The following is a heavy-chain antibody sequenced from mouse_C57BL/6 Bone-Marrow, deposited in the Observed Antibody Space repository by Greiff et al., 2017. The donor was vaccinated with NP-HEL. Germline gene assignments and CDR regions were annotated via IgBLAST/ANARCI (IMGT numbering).Heavy chain of an antibody. Sequence: EVMLVESGGDLVKPGGSLKLSCAASGFTFSSYGMSWVRQTPDKRLEWVATISSGGSYTYYPDSVKGRFTISRDNAKYTLYLQMSSLKAEDTAMYYCARHNYRNYFDYRGQGTTLTVSS. V-gene: IGHV5-6*02. CDR3: ARHNYRNYFDY. D-gene: IGHD2-12*01. J-gene: IGHJ2*01. CDR2: ISSGGSYT. CDR1: GFTFSSYG.